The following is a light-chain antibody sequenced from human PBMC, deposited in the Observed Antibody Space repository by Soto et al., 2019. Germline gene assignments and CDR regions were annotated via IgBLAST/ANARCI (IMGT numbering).Light chain of an antibody. Sequence: QSALTQPRSVSGSPGQSVTISCTGTSSDVGAYNYVSWYQQHPGKAPKLMIYDVSKRPSGVPDRFSGSKSGNTASLTISGLQAEDEADYYCCSYAGSYTVVFGGGTKLTVI. V-gene: IGLV2-11*01. CDR3: CSYAGSYTVV. CDR2: DVS. CDR1: SSDVGAYNY. J-gene: IGLJ3*02.